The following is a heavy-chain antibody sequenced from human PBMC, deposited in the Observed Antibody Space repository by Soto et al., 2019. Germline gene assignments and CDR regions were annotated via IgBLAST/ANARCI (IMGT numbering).Heavy chain of an antibody. V-gene: IGHV1-18*04. J-gene: IGHJ3*02. D-gene: IGHD6-19*01. CDR2: INAYNGNT. Sequence: ASVKVSCQASGYIFTSYYIHWVRQAPGQGLEWMGWINAYNGNTNFAQRLQGRVTMTTDTSTSTAYMELRSLRSDDTAVYYCARYSSGWRGAFDIWGQGTTVTVSS. CDR3: ARYSSGWRGAFDI. CDR1: GYIFTSYY.